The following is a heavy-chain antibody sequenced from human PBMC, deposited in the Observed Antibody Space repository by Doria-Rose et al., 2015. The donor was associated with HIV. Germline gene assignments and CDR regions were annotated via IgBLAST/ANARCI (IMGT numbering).Heavy chain of an antibody. V-gene: IGHV3-9*01. CDR2: ISWDSGAK. CDR3: SIAPISGPKYYFYMDV. Sequence: VQLVQSGGGLVQPGRSLRLSCVGSGFSFESYAMHWVRLAPGKGLEWVAGISWDSGAKGNADSVEGRFTISRDNAKKSVYLEMSSLRLEDTAFYYCSIAPISGPKYYFYMDVWGKGTSVTVSS. J-gene: IGHJ6*03. CDR1: GFSFESYA. D-gene: IGHD6-19*01.